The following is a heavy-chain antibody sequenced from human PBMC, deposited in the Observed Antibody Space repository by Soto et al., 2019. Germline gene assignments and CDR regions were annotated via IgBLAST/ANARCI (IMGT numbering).Heavy chain of an antibody. D-gene: IGHD2-21*02. Sequence: PGRTLRLSCAPSGFNSNRLSRHWVRQGPDKGLEWVAVVSFDGKVTYYADSVKGRFTVSRDNSKNTIYLQANSLRAEDTAVYYCAREPYGDSQYFDYWGQGTPVTVSS. CDR1: GFNSNRLS. CDR3: AREPYGDSQYFDY. V-gene: IGHV3-30*04. J-gene: IGHJ4*02. CDR2: VSFDGKVT.